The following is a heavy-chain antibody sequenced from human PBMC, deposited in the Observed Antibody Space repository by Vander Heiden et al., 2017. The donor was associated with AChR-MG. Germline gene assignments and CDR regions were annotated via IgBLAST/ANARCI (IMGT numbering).Heavy chain of an antibody. J-gene: IGHJ2*01. V-gene: IGHV4-39*01. Sequence: QLQESGPGLVKPSETLSLTCTVSGDSISRSGYYWGWIRQPPGRTLEWIGSSYNSGSTYYNPSLKSRVTMSVDTSKNQISLRLTSVTAADTAMYYCARPGVDCDLWGRGTLGTVSS. D-gene: IGHD7-27*01. CDR2: SYNSGST. CDR3: ARPGVDCDL. CDR1: GDSISRSGYY.